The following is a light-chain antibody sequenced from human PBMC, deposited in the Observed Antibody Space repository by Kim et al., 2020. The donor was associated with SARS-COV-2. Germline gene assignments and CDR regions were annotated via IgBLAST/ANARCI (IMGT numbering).Light chain of an antibody. CDR3: NSRDSSGNHLV. CDR2: GKN. CDR1: SLRSYY. Sequence: ALGQTVKIKCQGDSLRSYYASWYQQKPGQAPVLVIYGKNNRPSGIPDRFSGSRSGNTDSLTITGAQAEDEADYYCNSRDSSGNHLVFGGGTQLTVL. V-gene: IGLV3-19*01. J-gene: IGLJ3*02.